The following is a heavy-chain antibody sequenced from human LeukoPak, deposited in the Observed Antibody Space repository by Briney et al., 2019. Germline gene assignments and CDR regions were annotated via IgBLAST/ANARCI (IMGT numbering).Heavy chain of an antibody. CDR2: ISGSGGSR. CDR3: ARQSGYSSGWPGLDWFDP. Sequence: PGGSLRLSCAGSGFTFSNYGMSWVRQAPGKGLEWVSAISGSGGSRYFADSVKGRFTISRDNSKNTLYLQMNSLRAEDTAVYYCARQSGYSSGWPGLDWFDPWGQGTLVTVSS. J-gene: IGHJ5*02. CDR1: GFTFSNYG. D-gene: IGHD6-19*01. V-gene: IGHV3-23*01.